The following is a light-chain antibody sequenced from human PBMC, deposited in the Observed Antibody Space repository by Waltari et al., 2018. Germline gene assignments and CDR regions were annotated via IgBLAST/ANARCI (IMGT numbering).Light chain of an antibody. CDR1: ALQKKY. J-gene: IGLJ2*01. Sequence: SYELTQPPSVSVSQGQTARITCSGDALQKKYANWYQQKSGQTPVLVIYEDKKRPSGIPERVSGSSSGTVATLTISGAQVEDEADYFCYSTDNNGRGVFGGGTKLTVL. CDR3: YSTDNNGRGV. V-gene: IGLV3-10*01. CDR2: EDK.